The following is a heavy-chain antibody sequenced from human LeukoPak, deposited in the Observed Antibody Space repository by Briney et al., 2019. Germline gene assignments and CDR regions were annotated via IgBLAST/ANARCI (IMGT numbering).Heavy chain of an antibody. D-gene: IGHD6-19*01. CDR3: VRDRGDSSGWIFFDY. Sequence: GASAKVPCKASGYTFTNFGLSWVRQAPGQGLEWMGWISGYSGDTDYAQKFQGRVTMTTDTSTSTAYMELRSLRSDDTAVYYCVRDRGDSSGWIFFDYWGQGTLVTVSS. CDR1: GYTFTNFG. V-gene: IGHV1-18*04. CDR2: ISGYSGDT. J-gene: IGHJ4*02.